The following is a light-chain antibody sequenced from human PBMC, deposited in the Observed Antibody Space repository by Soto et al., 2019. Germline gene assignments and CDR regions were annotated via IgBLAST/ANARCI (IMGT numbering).Light chain of an antibody. Sequence: EIVLTQSTGTLSLSPRERATLSCRASQSVSDNYLAWYQHKPGQAPRLLIYGASSRAPGIPDRFSGSGSGTDFTLTISRLEPEDFAIYYCQQYAASPRTFGQGTQVEVK. J-gene: IGKJ1*01. CDR2: GAS. CDR1: QSVSDNY. CDR3: QQYAASPRT. V-gene: IGKV3-20*01.